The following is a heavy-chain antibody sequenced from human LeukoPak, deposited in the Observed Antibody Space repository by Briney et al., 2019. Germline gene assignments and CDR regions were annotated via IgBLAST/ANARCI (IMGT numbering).Heavy chain of an antibody. CDR3: AREGEGYCSTTSCCKGFDY. CDR2: ISTSSNYI. CDR1: GFTFSSYS. J-gene: IGHJ4*02. D-gene: IGHD2-2*01. V-gene: IGHV3-21*01. Sequence: GGSLRLSCAASGFTFSSYSMNWVRQAPGKGLEWVSSISTSSNYIYYANSVKGRFTISRDNAENSLYLQMNSLRAEDTAVYYCAREGEGYCSTTSCCKGFDYWGQGTLVTVSS.